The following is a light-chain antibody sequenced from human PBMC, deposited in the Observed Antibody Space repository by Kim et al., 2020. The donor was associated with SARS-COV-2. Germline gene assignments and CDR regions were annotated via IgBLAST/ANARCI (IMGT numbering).Light chain of an antibody. CDR1: QGISNY. CDR3: QKYDGAPWT. V-gene: IGKV1-27*01. Sequence: ASVGDRVTITGRASQGISNYLAWYQQKPGKVPILLICSASALQSGVPSRFSGSGSGTDFALTISSLQPEDVATYYCQKYDGAPWTFGQGTKVDIK. CDR2: SAS. J-gene: IGKJ1*01.